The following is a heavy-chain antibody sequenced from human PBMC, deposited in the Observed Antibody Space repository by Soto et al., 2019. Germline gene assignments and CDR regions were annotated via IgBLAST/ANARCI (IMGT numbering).Heavy chain of an antibody. CDR2: INPSDGTS. J-gene: IGHJ4*02. Sequence: QVQLIQSGAVVRKPGASVRVSCKASGYSLTGYYIHWVRQAPGQGLEWMGRINPSDGTSAYTQQFQGRFFMTRDTSTSTVFMELNSLKSQDTALYFCAREGSGSYLVLWGQGTLVTVS. V-gene: IGHV1-46*01. CDR1: GYSLTGYY. CDR3: AREGSGSYLVL. D-gene: IGHD3-22*01.